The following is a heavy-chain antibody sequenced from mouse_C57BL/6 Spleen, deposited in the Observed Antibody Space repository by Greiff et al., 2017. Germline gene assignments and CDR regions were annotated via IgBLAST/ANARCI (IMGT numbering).Heavy chain of an antibody. D-gene: IGHD1-1*01. CDR1: GFTFSDYY. J-gene: IGHJ2*01. CDR2: ISNGGGST. CDR3: ARQDYGSSYYFDY. Sequence: EVMLVESGGGLVQPGGSLKLSCAASGFTFSDYYMYWVRQTPEKRLEWVAYISNGGGSTYYPDTVKGRFTISRDNAKNTLYLQMSRLKSEDTAMYYCARQDYGSSYYFDYWGQGTTLTVSS. V-gene: IGHV5-12*01.